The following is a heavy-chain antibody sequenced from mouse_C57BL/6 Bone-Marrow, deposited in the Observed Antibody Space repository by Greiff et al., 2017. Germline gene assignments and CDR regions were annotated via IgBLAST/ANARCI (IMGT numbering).Heavy chain of an antibody. J-gene: IGHJ3*01. D-gene: IGHD1-1*01. V-gene: IGHV1-69*01. CDR1: GYTFTSYW. CDR3: ARGTTVAAY. CDR2: IDPSDSYT. Sequence: VQLQQPGAELVMPGASVKLSCKASGYTFTSYWMHWVKQRPGQCLEWIGEIDPSDSYTNYKQKFKGKSTLTVDKSSSTAYMQLSSLTSEDSAVYYCARGTTVAAYWGQGTLVTVSA.